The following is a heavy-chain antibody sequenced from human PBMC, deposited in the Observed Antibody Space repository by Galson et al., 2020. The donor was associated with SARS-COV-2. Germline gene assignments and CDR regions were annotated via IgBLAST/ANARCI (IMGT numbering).Heavy chain of an antibody. Sequence: ASVKVSCKASGGTFSSYAISWVRQAPGQGLEWMGGIIPIFGTANYAQKFQGRVTITTDESTSTAYMELSSLRSEDTAVYYCASQYSSSWYNYYYYYMDVWGKGTTVTVSS. CDR2: IIPIFGTA. CDR3: ASQYSSSWYNYYYYYMDV. J-gene: IGHJ6*03. V-gene: IGHV1-69*05. D-gene: IGHD6-13*01. CDR1: GGTFSSYA.